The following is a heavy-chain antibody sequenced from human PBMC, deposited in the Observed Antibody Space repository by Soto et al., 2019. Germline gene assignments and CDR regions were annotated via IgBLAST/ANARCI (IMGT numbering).Heavy chain of an antibody. CDR2: TYYRSKWYN. D-gene: IGHD6-6*01. CDR1: GDSGSSNSAA. Sequence: SQTLSLTCAISGDSGSSNSAAWNWIRQSPSRGLEWLGRTYYRSKWYNDYAVSVKSRITINPDTSKNQFSLQLNSVTPEDTAVYYCARIAARPDPYYYYYMDVWGKGTTVTVSS. CDR3: ARIAARPDPYYYYYMDV. J-gene: IGHJ6*03. V-gene: IGHV6-1*01.